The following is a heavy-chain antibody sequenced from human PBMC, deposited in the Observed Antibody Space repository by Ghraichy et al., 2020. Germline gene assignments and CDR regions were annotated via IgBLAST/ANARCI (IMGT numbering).Heavy chain of an antibody. V-gene: IGHV4-59*11. D-gene: IGHD1-7*01. J-gene: IGHJ5*02. CDR2: ISHSGST. CDR1: GGSIGGLY. CDR3: AREARTTGTTPRFDP. Sequence: SQTLSLTCTVSGGSIGGLYWSCIRQPPGKGLEWIGYISHSGSTNYSPSLKSRVTISLNKSENQFSLRLSSVTAADTAVYYCAREARTTGTTPRFDPWGQGTLVTVSS.